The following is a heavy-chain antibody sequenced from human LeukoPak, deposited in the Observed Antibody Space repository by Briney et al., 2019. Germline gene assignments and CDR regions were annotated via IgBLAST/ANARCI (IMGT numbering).Heavy chain of an antibody. Sequence: PSETLSLTCTVSGYSISSGYYWGWIRQPPGKGLEWIGSIYHSGSTYYNPSLKSRVTISVDTSKNQFSLKLSSVTAADTAVYYCARRSSRYYDILTGMLDVWGKGTTVTVSS. CDR3: ARRSSRYYDILTGMLDV. D-gene: IGHD3-9*01. CDR2: IYHSGST. J-gene: IGHJ6*04. V-gene: IGHV4-38-2*02. CDR1: GYSISSGYY.